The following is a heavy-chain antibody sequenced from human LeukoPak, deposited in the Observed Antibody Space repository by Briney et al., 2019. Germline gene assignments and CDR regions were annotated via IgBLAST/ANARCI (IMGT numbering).Heavy chain of an antibody. CDR1: GGTFSSYA. CDR3: ARDPLRPNAFDI. CDR2: IIPIFGTA. Sequence: SSVKVSCKASGGTFSSYAISWVRQAPGQGLEWMGGIIPIFGTANYAQKFQGRVTITADESTSTAYMELSSLRSEDTAVYYCARDPLRPNAFDIWGQGTMVTVFS. V-gene: IGHV1-69*01. D-gene: IGHD5-12*01. J-gene: IGHJ3*02.